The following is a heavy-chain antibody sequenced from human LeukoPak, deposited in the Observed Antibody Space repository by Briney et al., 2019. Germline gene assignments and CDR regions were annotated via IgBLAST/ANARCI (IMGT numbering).Heavy chain of an antibody. CDR1: AFTFSSYG. V-gene: IGHV3-30*02. Sequence: GGSLRLSCAASAFTFSSYGMHWVRQAPGKGLEWVAFNRYDGSNKYYADSVKGRFTISRDNSKNTLYLQMNSLRADDTAVYYCAKDPQYHGSGTYLDYWGQGTLVTVSS. CDR3: AKDPQYHGSGTYLDY. D-gene: IGHD3-10*01. J-gene: IGHJ4*02. CDR2: NRYDGSNK.